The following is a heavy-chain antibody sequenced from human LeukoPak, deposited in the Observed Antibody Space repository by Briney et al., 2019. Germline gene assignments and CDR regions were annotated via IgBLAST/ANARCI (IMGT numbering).Heavy chain of an antibody. CDR2: INPNSGDT. CDR3: ARSPQEFDY. V-gene: IGHV1-2*02. CDR1: GYIITAYY. Sequence: ASVKVSCKASGYIITAYYIHWVRQAPGQGLEWMGWINPNSGDTGSAQKLQGRVTMTRDTAISTAYMELSRLTSDDTAVYFCARSPQEFDYWGQGTRVTVSS. J-gene: IGHJ4*02.